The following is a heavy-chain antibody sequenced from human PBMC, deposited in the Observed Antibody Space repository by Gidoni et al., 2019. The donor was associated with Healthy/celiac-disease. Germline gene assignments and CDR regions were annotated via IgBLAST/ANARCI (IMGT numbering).Heavy chain of an antibody. D-gene: IGHD4-17*01. V-gene: IGHV3-11*05. CDR2: ISSSSSYT. CDR1: GFTFSDYY. J-gene: IGHJ4*02. Sequence: QVQLVESGGGLVKPGGSLRLSCAASGFTFSDYYMGWIRQAPGKGLEWVSYISSSSSYTNYADSVKGRFTISRDNAKNSLYLQMNSLRAEDTAVYYCASAPYGDVPPRWVYFDYWGQGTLVTVSS. CDR3: ASAPYGDVPPRWVYFDY.